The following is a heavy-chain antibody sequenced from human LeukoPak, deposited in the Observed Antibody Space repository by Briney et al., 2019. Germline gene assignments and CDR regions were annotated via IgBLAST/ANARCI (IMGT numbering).Heavy chain of an antibody. D-gene: IGHD2-2*01. V-gene: IGHV1-2*02. CDR3: ARILGYCSSTSCYDMDY. CDR1: GYTFIGYN. J-gene: IGHJ4*02. CDR2: INPNNGDT. Sequence: ASVKVSCKASGYTFIGYNMHWLRQAPGQGLEWMGWINPNNGDTKYAQKFQGRVTLTRDTPVNTAYMELSRLRSDDTAVYYCARILGYCSSTSCYDMDYWGQGTLVTVSS.